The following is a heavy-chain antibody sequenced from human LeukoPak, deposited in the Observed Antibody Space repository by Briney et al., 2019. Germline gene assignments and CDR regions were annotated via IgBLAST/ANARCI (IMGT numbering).Heavy chain of an antibody. Sequence: GGSLRLSCAASGFTFSSYSMNWVRQAPGKGLEWVSSISSSSSYIYYADSVKGRFTISRDNSKNTLYLQMNSLRAEDTAVYYCAKDRPGFLEWLIRSWGQGTLVTVSS. J-gene: IGHJ4*02. D-gene: IGHD3-3*01. V-gene: IGHV3-21*04. CDR3: AKDRPGFLEWLIRS. CDR2: ISSSSSYI. CDR1: GFTFSSYS.